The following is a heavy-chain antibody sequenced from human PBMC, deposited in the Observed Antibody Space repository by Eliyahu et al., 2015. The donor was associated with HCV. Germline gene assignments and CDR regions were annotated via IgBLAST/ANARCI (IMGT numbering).Heavy chain of an antibody. J-gene: IGHJ5*02. D-gene: IGHD2-2*01. CDR1: SNYG. CDR2: ITYDGNNK. Sequence: SNYGMHWVRQAPGKGLEWVAVITYDGNNKFYADSVKGRFTISRDNSKNTLYLQMNSLRAEDTAVYYCAKDVVLVPAASRWFDPWGQGTLVTVSS. V-gene: IGHV3-30*18. CDR3: AKDVVLVPAASRWFDP.